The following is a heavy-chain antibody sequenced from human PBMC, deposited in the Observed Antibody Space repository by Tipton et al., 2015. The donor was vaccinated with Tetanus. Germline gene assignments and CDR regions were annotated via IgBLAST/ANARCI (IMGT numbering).Heavy chain of an antibody. Sequence: SLRLSCEASGFSFNIRTMNWVRQAPGKGLEWVSSISATSTYIYYADSVRGRFTISRDNAKNFLYLQMNSLRVEDTALYYCARDFEGSHYYDESGTFDSWGQGTPVAVSS. D-gene: IGHD3-22*01. CDR3: ARDFEGSHYYDESGTFDS. CDR2: ISATSTYI. J-gene: IGHJ4*02. CDR1: GFSFNIRT. V-gene: IGHV3-21*01.